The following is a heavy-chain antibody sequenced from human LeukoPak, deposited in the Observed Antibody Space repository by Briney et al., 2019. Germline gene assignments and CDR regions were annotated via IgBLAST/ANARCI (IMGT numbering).Heavy chain of an antibody. CDR3: ARVVLGLRYFDWLLSPGYFDL. CDR1: GGSISSGGYY. Sequence: SETLSLTCTVSGGSISSGGYYWSWIRQPPGKGLEWIGYIYYSGSTYYNPSLKSRVTISVDTSKNQFSLKLNSVTAADTAVYYCARVVLGLRYFDWLLSPGYFDLWGRGTLVTVSS. CDR2: IYYSGST. J-gene: IGHJ2*01. D-gene: IGHD3-9*01. V-gene: IGHV4-30-4*08.